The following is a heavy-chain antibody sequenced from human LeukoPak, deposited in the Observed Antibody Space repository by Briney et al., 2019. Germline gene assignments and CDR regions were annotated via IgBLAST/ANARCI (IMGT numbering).Heavy chain of an antibody. Sequence: NPSETLSLTCAVSGGSISSGGYSWSWIRQPPGKGLEWIGYIYHSGSTYYNPSLKSRVTISVDRSKNQFSLKLSSVTAADTAVYYCARGWIAAAGTLHYYYYYGMDVWGQGTTVTVSS. J-gene: IGHJ6*02. CDR2: IYHSGST. V-gene: IGHV4-30-2*01. CDR1: GGSISSGGYS. CDR3: ARGWIAAAGTLHYYYYYGMDV. D-gene: IGHD6-13*01.